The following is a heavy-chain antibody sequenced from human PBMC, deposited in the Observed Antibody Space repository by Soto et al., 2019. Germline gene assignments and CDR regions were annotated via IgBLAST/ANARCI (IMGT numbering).Heavy chain of an antibody. CDR3: ARSVPGVASTGDDAFDI. D-gene: IGHD6-19*01. J-gene: IGHJ3*02. Sequence: QVQLVQSGAEVKKPGASVKVSCKASGYTFTGYYMHWVRQAPGQGLEWMGWINPNSGGTNYAQKFQGWVTMTRDTSISTAYMELSRLRSDDTAVYYCARSVPGVASTGDDAFDIWGQGTMVTVSS. CDR1: GYTFTGYY. CDR2: INPNSGGT. V-gene: IGHV1-2*04.